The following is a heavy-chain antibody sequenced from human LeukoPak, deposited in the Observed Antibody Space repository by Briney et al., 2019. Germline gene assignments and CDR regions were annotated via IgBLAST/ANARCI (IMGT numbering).Heavy chain of an antibody. CDR3: ARGRRDGYNPDAFDI. Sequence: SETLSLTCTVSGGSISSHYWSWIRQPLGKGLEWIGYIYYTGSTKYIPSLKSRVAMSVDTSRNQFSLKLSSVTAADTAVYYCARGRRDGYNPDAFDIWGQGTVVSVSS. CDR1: GGSISSHY. CDR2: IYYTGST. V-gene: IGHV4-59*11. D-gene: IGHD5-24*01. J-gene: IGHJ3*02.